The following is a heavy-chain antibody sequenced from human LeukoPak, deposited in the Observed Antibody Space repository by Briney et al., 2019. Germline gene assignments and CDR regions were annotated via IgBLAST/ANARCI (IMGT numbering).Heavy chain of an antibody. V-gene: IGHV4-4*07. CDR1: GGSISSYY. J-gene: IGHJ5*02. CDR3: ARTRYRGNWFNP. D-gene: IGHD1-14*01. CDR2: IYTSGST. Sequence: SETLSLTCTVSGGSISSYYWSWIRQPAGKGLEWIGHIYTSGSTNYNPSLKSRVTMSVDTSKNQFSLKLSSVTAADTAVYYCARTRYRGNWFNPWGQGTLVTVSS.